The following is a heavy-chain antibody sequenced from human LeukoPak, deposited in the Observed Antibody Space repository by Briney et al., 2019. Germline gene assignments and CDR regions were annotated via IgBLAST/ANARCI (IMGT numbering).Heavy chain of an antibody. Sequence: GGSLRLSCAASGFTLSSYWMSWVRQAPGKGLEWVANIKQDGSEKYYVDSVKGRFTISRDNAKNSLYLQMNSLRAEDTAVYFCATGGYTYTHWGQGTLVTVSS. CDR1: GFTLSSYW. D-gene: IGHD5-18*01. CDR2: IKQDGSEK. CDR3: ATGGYTYTH. V-gene: IGHV3-7*03. J-gene: IGHJ4*02.